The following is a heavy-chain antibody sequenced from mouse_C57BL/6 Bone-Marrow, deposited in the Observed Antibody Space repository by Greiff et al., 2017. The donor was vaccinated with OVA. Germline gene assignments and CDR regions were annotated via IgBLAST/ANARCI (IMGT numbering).Heavy chain of an antibody. D-gene: IGHD2-4*01. CDR3: AREDDYDPYYFDD. CDR1: GYSITSGYY. J-gene: IGHJ2*01. V-gene: IGHV3-6*01. CDR2: IRYDGSN. Sequence: EVKLMESGPGLVKPSQSLSLTCSVTGYSITSGYYWNWIRQFPGNKLEWMGYIRYDGSNNYNPSLKNRISITRDTSKKQFFLKLNSVTTEDTATYYCAREDDYDPYYFDDWGQGTTLTVSS.